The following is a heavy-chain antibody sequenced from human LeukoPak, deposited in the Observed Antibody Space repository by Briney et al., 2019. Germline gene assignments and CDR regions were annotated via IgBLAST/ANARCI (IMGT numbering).Heavy chain of an antibody. CDR1: GFTFDDYA. V-gene: IGHV3-9*01. Sequence: GGSLRLSCAAPGFTFDDYAMHWVQQAPGKGLEWVSGISWNSGSIGYADSVKGRFTISRDNAKNSLYLQMNSLRAEDTALYYCAKAEALLWFGELSGYFDYWGQGTLVTVSS. D-gene: IGHD3-10*01. CDR3: AKAEALLWFGELSGYFDY. CDR2: ISWNSGSI. J-gene: IGHJ4*02.